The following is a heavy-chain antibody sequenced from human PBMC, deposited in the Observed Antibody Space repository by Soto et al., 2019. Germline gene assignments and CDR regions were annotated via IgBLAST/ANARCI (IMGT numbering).Heavy chain of an antibody. Sequence: NPSETLSLTCAVSGGSISSGGYSWSWIRQPPGKGLEWIGYIYHSGSTYYNPSLKSRVTISVDRSKNQFSLKLSSVTAADTAVYYCAREQSFQKGRYNWFDPWGQGTLVTVSS. V-gene: IGHV4-30-2*01. CDR1: GGSISSGGYS. CDR3: AREQSFQKGRYNWFDP. D-gene: IGHD6-19*01. J-gene: IGHJ5*02. CDR2: IYHSGST.